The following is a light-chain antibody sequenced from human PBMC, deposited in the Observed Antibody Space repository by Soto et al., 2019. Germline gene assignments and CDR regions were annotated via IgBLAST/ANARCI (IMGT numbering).Light chain of an antibody. J-gene: IGLJ1*01. Sequence: QSLLNPPASVSGSPGQSITISCTGTISDVGSYNLVSWYQQHPGKAPKLMIYEGSKRPSGVSNRFSGSKSGNTASLTISRLQAEDEADYYCCSYAGSSTYVFGTGTKVTV. CDR1: ISDVGSYNL. V-gene: IGLV2-23*01. CDR3: CSYAGSSTYV. CDR2: EGS.